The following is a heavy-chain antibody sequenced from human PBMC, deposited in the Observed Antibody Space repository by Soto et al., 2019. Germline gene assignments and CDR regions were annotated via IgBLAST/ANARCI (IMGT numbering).Heavy chain of an antibody. CDR1: GFTFSSYA. CDR2: ISYDGSNK. CDR3: ARDGVVDFWRSLGYCGMDV. V-gene: IGHV3-30-3*01. J-gene: IGHJ6*02. D-gene: IGHD3-3*01. Sequence: PGGSLRLSCAASGFTFSSYAVHWVRQAPGKGLEWVAVISYDGSNKYYADSVKGRFTISRDNSKNTLYLQMNSLRAEDTAVYYCARDGVVDFWRSLGYCGMDVWGQGTTVTVSS.